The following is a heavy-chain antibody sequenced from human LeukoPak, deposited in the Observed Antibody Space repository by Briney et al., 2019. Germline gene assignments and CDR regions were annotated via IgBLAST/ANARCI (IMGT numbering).Heavy chain of an antibody. D-gene: IGHD3-10*01. CDR1: GLTFSSYS. CDR2: ISTSSSYI. J-gene: IGHJ4*02. CDR3: ARDRTYGSGSYSFDY. V-gene: IGHV3-21*01. Sequence: GGSLRLSCAASGLTFSSYSMNWVRQAPGKGLEWVSSISTSSSYIYYADSVKGRFTISRDNAKNSLYLQMNSLRAEDTAVYYCARDRTYGSGSYSFDYWGQGTLVTVSS.